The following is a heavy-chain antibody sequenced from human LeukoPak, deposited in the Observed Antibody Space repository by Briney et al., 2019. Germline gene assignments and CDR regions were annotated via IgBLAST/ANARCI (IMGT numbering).Heavy chain of an antibody. CDR1: GGSTSSSSYY. CDR3: AREHILGPVDN. D-gene: IGHD3-16*01. V-gene: IGHV4-39*02. J-gene: IGHJ4*02. CDR2: MYHSGST. Sequence: SETLSLTCTVSGGSTSSSSYYWGWIRQPPGKGLEWIGTMYHSGSTYYNPSLRSRVTLSVDTSRNHFSLKLSSATAADTAVYFCAREHILGPVDNWGQGTLVIVSS.